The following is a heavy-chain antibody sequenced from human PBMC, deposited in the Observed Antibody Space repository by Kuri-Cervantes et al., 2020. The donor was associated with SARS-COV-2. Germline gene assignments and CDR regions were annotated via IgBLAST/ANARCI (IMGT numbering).Heavy chain of an antibody. V-gene: IGHV3-20*04. Sequence: GESLKISCAASGFTFDDYGMSWVRQAPGKGLEWVSGINWNGGSTGYADSVKGRFTISRDNAKNTLYLQMNSLRAEDTAVYYCASQPITIFGVAYHLDYWGQGTLVTVSS. CDR2: INWNGGST. CDR1: GFTFDDYG. D-gene: IGHD3-3*01. J-gene: IGHJ4*02. CDR3: ASQPITIFGVAYHLDY.